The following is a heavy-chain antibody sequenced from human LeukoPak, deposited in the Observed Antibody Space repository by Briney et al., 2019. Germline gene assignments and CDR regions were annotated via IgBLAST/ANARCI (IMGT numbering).Heavy chain of an antibody. J-gene: IGHJ3*02. D-gene: IGHD4-17*01. CDR2: ISSSSSYI. CDR1: GFTFSSYS. CDR3: ARDRSTVSLTDAFDI. V-gene: IGHV3-21*01. Sequence: SGGSLRLSCAASGFTFSSYSMNWVRQAPGKGLEWVSSISSSSSYIYYADSVKGRFTISRDNAKNSLYLQMNSLRAEDTAVYYCARDRSTVSLTDAFDIWGQGTMVTVSS.